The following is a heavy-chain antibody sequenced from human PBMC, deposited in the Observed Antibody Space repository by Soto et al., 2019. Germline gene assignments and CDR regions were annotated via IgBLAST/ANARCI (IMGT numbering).Heavy chain of an antibody. CDR1: GGSISSSSYY. CDR2: IYYSGST. J-gene: IGHJ4*02. CDR3: ARQRWTYYYGSGSYPTYYFDY. V-gene: IGHV4-39*01. D-gene: IGHD3-10*01. Sequence: PSETLSLTCTVSGGSISSSSYYWGWIRQPPGKGLEWIGSIYYSGSTYDNPSLKSRVTISVDTSKNQFSLKLSSVTAADTAVYYCARQRWTYYYGSGSYPTYYFDYWGQGTLVTVSS.